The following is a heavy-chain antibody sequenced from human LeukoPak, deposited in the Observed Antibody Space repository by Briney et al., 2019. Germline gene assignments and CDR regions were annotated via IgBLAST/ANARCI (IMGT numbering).Heavy chain of an antibody. CDR2: IFYSGST. J-gene: IGHJ5*02. V-gene: IGHV4-39*01. D-gene: IGHD3-10*01. CDR1: GGSLSSSSYY. Sequence: SETLSLTCTVSGGSLSSSSYYWGWIRQPPGKGLEWIGSIFYSGSTYYNPSLKSRVTISVDTSKNQFSLKLSSVTAADTAVYYCARLTYYYGSGSYTFDPWGQGTLVTVSS. CDR3: ARLTYYYGSGSYTFDP.